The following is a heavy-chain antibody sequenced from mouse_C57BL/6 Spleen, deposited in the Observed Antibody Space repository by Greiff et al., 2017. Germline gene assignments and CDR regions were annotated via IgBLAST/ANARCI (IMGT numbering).Heavy chain of an antibody. J-gene: IGHJ2*01. CDR1: GYSITSDY. D-gene: IGHD2-13*01. CDR3: ARFPGGDYGFDY. Sequence: EVKLVESGPGLAKPSPTLSLTCSVTGYSITSDYWNWIRKFPGNKLEYMGYISYSGSTYYNPSLKSRISITRDTSTNQSYLQLNSVTTEDTATYYCARFPGGDYGFDYWGQGTTLTVSS. CDR2: ISYSGST. V-gene: IGHV3-8*01.